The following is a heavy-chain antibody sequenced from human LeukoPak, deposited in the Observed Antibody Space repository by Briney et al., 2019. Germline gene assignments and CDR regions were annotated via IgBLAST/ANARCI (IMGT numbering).Heavy chain of an antibody. CDR2: ISYDGSNK. Sequence: GGSLRLSSAASGFTFCSYAMPWVPQAPGKGLEWGAVISYDGSNKYYAYSGKGRFTISRDNTKNTLYLQMNSLRAEATAVYYCASDGDYGDYFDYWGQGTLVTVSS. J-gene: IGHJ4*02. V-gene: IGHV3-30-3*01. D-gene: IGHD4-17*01. CDR3: ASDGDYGDYFDY. CDR1: GFTFCSYA.